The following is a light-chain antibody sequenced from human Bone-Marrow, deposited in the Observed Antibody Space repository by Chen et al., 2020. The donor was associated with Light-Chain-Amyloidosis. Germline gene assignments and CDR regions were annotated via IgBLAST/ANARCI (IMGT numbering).Light chain of an antibody. CDR3: AAWDDSLSGPV. Sequence: QFAPTPPTSPSGTPGQSVTISSSGSSTNIGNTSVDCYQQLPRTAPKLLIYKNNQRPSGVPDRFSVSKSGPSASLAISGLRSEDEADYFCAAWDDSLSGPVFGGGTKLTVL. V-gene: IGLV1-47*01. CDR2: KNN. J-gene: IGLJ2*01. CDR1: STNIGNTS.